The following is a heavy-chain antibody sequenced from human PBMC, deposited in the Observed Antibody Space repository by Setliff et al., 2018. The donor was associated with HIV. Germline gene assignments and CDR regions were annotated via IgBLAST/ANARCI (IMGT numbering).Heavy chain of an antibody. CDR1: DSGTYY. CDR2: VSSRGDT. V-gene: IGHV4-4*07. D-gene: IGHD4-17*01. J-gene: IGHJ4*02. Sequence: PSETLSLTCTVSDSGTYYWSWIRQPAGKGLAWIGRVSSRGDTNYNPSLKSRVTMSVDTSKNQFSLKLTSVTASDTAVYYCARAAAGNTGPFDLWGQGSPVTVSS. CDR3: ARAAAGNTGPFDL.